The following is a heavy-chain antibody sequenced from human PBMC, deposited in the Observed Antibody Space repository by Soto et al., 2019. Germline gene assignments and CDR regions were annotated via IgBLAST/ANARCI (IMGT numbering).Heavy chain of an antibody. CDR3: AKQWISVADSPRNWFDP. D-gene: IGHD6-19*01. CDR2: ISGSGGST. V-gene: IGHV3-23*01. CDR1: GFTFSSYA. J-gene: IGHJ5*02. Sequence: GGSLRLSCAASGFTFSSYAMSWVRQAPGKGLEWVSGISGSGGSTFYADSVKGRFTISRDNSKNTLYLQMNGLRAEDTAIYYCAKQWISVADSPRNWFDPWGQGTLVTVSS.